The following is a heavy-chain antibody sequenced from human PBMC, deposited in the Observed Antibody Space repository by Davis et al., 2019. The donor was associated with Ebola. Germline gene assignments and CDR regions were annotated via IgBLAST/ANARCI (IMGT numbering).Heavy chain of an antibody. D-gene: IGHD5-12*01. Sequence: PGGSLRLSCAASGFTFSDYYMSWIRQAPGKGLEWVSYISSSGSTIYYADSVKGRFTISRDNAKNSLCLQMNSLRDEDTAVYYCASQTGTLRSPFDYWGQGTLVTVSS. CDR2: ISSSGSTI. V-gene: IGHV3-11*04. J-gene: IGHJ4*02. CDR1: GFTFSDYY. CDR3: ASQTGTLRSPFDY.